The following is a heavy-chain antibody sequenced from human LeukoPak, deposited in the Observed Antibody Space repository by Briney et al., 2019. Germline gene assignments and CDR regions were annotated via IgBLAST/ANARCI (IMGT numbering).Heavy chain of an antibody. CDR3: AREGEQWLVLY. CDR1: GGSISSSSYY. D-gene: IGHD6-19*01. CDR2: MYYSGST. J-gene: IGHJ4*02. Sequence: SETLSLTYTVSGGSISSSSYYWGWIRQPPGKGLEWIGSMYYSGSTYYNPSLKSRVTISVDTSKNQFSLKLSSVTAADTAVYYCAREGEQWLVLYWGQGTLVTVSP. V-gene: IGHV4-39*02.